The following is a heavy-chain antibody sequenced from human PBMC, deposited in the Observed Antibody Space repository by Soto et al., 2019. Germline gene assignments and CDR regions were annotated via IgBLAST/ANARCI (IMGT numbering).Heavy chain of an antibody. D-gene: IGHD6-19*01. V-gene: IGHV3-30-3*01. CDR1: GFTFSSYA. CDR2: ISYDGSNK. CDR3: ARVSSGWHVDY. Sequence: QVPLVESGGGVVQPGRSLRLSCAASGFTFSSYAMHWVRQAPGKGLEWVAVISYDGSNKYYADSVKGRFTISRDNSKNTLYLQMNSLRAEDTAVYYCARVSSGWHVDYWGQGTLVTVSS. J-gene: IGHJ4*02.